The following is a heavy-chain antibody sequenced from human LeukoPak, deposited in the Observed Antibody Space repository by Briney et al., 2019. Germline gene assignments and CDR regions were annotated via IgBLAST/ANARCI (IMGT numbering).Heavy chain of an antibody. Sequence: KPGESLKISCEGSGYSFSSSWIGWVRQLPGKGLEWMGIIHPGDSDSVYNSSFQGQVSMSVDKSISTAYLQWSSLKASDTAMYYYARVFDYIWGTYSGSFDIWGQGTMVIVSS. V-gene: IGHV5-51*01. CDR2: IHPGDSDS. CDR1: GYSFSSSW. J-gene: IGHJ3*02. D-gene: IGHD3-16*01. CDR3: ARVFDYIWGTYSGSFDI.